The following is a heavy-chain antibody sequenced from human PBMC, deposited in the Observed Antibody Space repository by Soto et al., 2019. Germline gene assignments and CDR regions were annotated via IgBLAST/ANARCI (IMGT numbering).Heavy chain of an antibody. CDR2: ISPSGGST. D-gene: IGHD6-13*01. Sequence: QVQLVQSGAEVKKPGASVKVSCKASGYTFTSYYMHWVRQAPGQGLEWMGIISPSGGSTSYAQKFQGRVTMTRDTSTSTVYMELSSLRSEDTAVYYCAGYRGVAAAGDYWGQGTLVTVSS. J-gene: IGHJ4*02. V-gene: IGHV1-46*01. CDR1: GYTFTSYY. CDR3: AGYRGVAAAGDY.